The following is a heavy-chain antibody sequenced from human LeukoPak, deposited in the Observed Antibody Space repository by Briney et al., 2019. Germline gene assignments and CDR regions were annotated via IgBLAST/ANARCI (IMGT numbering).Heavy chain of an antibody. J-gene: IGHJ4*02. CDR3: TRDPNHPGYSSGWYY. V-gene: IGHV3-48*04. D-gene: IGHD6-19*01. Sequence: GRSLRLSCAASGFTFSSFTMIWVRQAPGKGLEGVSPISHTDDPSHYADSVRGRFSISRDNAKNSLYLQMNSLRVEDTAVYYCTRDPNHPGYSSGWYYWGQGTLVTVSS. CDR1: GFTFSSFT. CDR2: ISHTDDPS.